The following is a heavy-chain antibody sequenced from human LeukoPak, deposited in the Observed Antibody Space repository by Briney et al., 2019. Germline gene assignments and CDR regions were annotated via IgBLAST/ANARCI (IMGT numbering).Heavy chain of an antibody. CDR2: TSSSGYT. CDR3: AREQTSGGSDY. CDR1: GFTFSDFY. J-gene: IGHJ4*02. Sequence: GGSLRLSCAASGFTFSDFYMSWIRQPPGKGLEWVSYTSSSGYTNYADSVKGRFTISRDNAKNSLYLQMNSLRAEDTAVYYCAREQTSGGSDYWGQGTLVTVSS. V-gene: IGHV3-11*06.